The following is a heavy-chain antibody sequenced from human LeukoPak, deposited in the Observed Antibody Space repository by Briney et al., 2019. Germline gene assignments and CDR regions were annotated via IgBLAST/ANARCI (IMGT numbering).Heavy chain of an antibody. Sequence: PSETLSLTCTVSGGSISSYYWSWIRQPPGKGLEWIGYIYYSGSTSYNPSLKSRVTISVDTSKNQFSLKLSSVTAADTAVYYCARTIAVAGPYNWFDPWGQGTLVTVSS. CDR3: ARTIAVAGPYNWFDP. CDR2: IYYSGST. J-gene: IGHJ5*02. V-gene: IGHV4-59*01. CDR1: GGSISSYY. D-gene: IGHD6-19*01.